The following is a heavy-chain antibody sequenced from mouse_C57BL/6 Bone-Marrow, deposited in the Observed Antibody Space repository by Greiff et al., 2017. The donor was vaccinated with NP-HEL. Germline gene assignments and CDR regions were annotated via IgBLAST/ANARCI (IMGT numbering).Heavy chain of an antibody. CDR2: INPNNGGT. J-gene: IGHJ3*01. V-gene: IGHV1-26*01. CDR1: GYTFTDYY. CDR3: AVYLWFAY. Sequence: EVQLQQSGPELVKPGASVKISCKASGYTFTDYYMNWVKQSHGKSLEWIGDINPNNGGTSYNQKFKGKATLTVDKSSSTAYMELLSLTSEDSAVYYCAVYLWFAYWGQGTLVTVSA. D-gene: IGHD5-5*01.